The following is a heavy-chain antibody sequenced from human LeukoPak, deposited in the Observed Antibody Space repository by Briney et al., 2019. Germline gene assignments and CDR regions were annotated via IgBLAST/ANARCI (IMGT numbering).Heavy chain of an antibody. J-gene: IGHJ4*02. CDR1: GGSISSSSYY. CDR2: IYYSGST. D-gene: IGHD4-17*01. V-gene: IGHV4-39*07. Sequence: SETLSLTCTVSGGSISSSSYYWGWIRQPPGKGLEWIGSIYYSGSTYYNPSLKSRVTISVDTSKNQFSLKLSSVTAADTAVYYCARRKDYGDYGYFDYWGQGTLVTVSS. CDR3: ARRKDYGDYGYFDY.